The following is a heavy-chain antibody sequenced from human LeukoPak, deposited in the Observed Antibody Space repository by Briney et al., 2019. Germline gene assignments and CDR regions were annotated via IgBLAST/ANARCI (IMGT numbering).Heavy chain of an antibody. V-gene: IGHV4-4*07. CDR2: FYIRGNT. D-gene: IGHD2/OR15-2a*01. CDR1: GVSISDYY. Sequence: PSETLSLTCTVSGVSISDYYWSWIRQPPGKGLEWIGRFYIRGNTEYNPSLNSRVTMSLDTSKSQFSLKRRCVTAADTALYYCAGLMPYDTREYSFAPWGRGTLVAVSS. CDR3: AGLMPYDTREYSFAP. J-gene: IGHJ5*02.